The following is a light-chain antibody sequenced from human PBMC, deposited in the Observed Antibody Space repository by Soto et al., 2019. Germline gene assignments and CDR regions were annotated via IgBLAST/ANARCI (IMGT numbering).Light chain of an antibody. CDR3: QQYSGYPFT. Sequence: DIQMTQSPSTLSASVGDRVTITCRASQSISSWLAWYQQKPGKAPKLLIYKASSLESGVPSRVSGSGSGTEFTLTISSLQPDDFATYFCQQYSGYPFTFGPGTKVDIK. CDR1: QSISSW. CDR2: KAS. J-gene: IGKJ3*01. V-gene: IGKV1-5*03.